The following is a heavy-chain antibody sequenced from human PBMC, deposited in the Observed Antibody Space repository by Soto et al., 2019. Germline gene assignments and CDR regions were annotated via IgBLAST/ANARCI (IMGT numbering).Heavy chain of an antibody. CDR1: GFSLSTSGVG. CDR3: AHRLAVPALYYFDY. D-gene: IGHD4-17*01. V-gene: IGHV2-5*02. Sequence: KESGPTLVKPTQTLTLTCTFSGFSLSTSGVGVGWIRQPPGKALEWLALIYWDNDKRYSPSLKSRLTITKDTSKNQVVLTMTNMDPVDTATYYCAHRLAVPALYYFDYWGQGTLVTVSS. J-gene: IGHJ4*02. CDR2: IYWDNDK.